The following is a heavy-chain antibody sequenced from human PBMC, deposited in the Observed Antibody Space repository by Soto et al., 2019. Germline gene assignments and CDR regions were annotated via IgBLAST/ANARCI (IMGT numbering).Heavy chain of an antibody. V-gene: IGHV3-7*01. CDR2: IKQDGREK. CDR1: GFTFSSYW. CDR3: AREKYSGYDAFDI. D-gene: IGHD5-12*01. Sequence: GGSLRLSCAASGFTFSSYWMSWVRQAPGKGLEWVANIKQDGREKYYVDSVKGRFTISRDNAKNSLYLQMNSLRAEDTAVYYCAREKYSGYDAFDIWGQGTMVTVSS. J-gene: IGHJ3*02.